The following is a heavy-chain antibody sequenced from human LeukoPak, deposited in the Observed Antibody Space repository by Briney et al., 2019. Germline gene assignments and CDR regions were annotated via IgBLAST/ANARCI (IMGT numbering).Heavy chain of an antibody. V-gene: IGHV4-30-4*08. CDR1: GGSISSGGYY. J-gene: IGHJ4*02. Sequence: PSQTLSLTCTVSGGSISSGGYYWSWIRQPPGKGLEWIGEINHSGSTNYNPSLKSRVTISVDTSKNQFSLKLSSVTAADTAVYYCARTNYYDSSGYRRVDYWGQGTLVTVSS. D-gene: IGHD3-22*01. CDR2: INHSGST. CDR3: ARTNYYDSSGYRRVDY.